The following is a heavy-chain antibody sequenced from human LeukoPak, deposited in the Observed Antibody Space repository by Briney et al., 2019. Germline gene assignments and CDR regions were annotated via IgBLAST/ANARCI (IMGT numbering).Heavy chain of an antibody. V-gene: IGHV4-38-2*02. Sequence: SETLSLTCTVSGYSISSGYYWGWIRQPPGKGLEWIGSIYHSGSTYYNPSLKSRVTISVDTSKNQFSLKLSSVTAADTAVYYCARQGSTSLDWGQGTLVTVSS. CDR2: IYHSGST. J-gene: IGHJ4*02. CDR1: GYSISSGYY. D-gene: IGHD2-2*01. CDR3: ARQGSTSLD.